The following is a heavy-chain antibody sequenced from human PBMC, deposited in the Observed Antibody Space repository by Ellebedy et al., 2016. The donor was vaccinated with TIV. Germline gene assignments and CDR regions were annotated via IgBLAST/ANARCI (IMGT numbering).Heavy chain of an antibody. Sequence: SGPTLVKPAQTLTLTCTFSGFSLNPYRMCMNWIRQPPGKALEWLARIDYDDDKYYTTSLKTRLTVSKDTSKNQVVLTMTNVDPVDTATYYCARSAHGEIDYWGQGTLVTVSS. CDR3: ARSAHGEIDY. CDR1: GFSLNPYRMC. D-gene: IGHD3-10*01. V-gene: IGHV2-70*11. J-gene: IGHJ4*02. CDR2: IDYDDDK.